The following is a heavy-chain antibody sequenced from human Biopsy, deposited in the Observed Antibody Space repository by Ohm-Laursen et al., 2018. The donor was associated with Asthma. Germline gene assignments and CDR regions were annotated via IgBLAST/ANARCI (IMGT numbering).Heavy chain of an antibody. J-gene: IGHJ6*02. CDR3: ASGLGMDV. CDR2: IYYTGTT. Sequence: GTLSLTCTVSGGSISSSSYYWGWIRQPPGKGLAWIGHIYYTGTTTYSPSLKSRATISVDRSKNQFSLKLSSVTAADTAVYYCASGLGMDVWGQGTTVTVSS. V-gene: IGHV4-39*07. CDR1: GGSISSSSYY.